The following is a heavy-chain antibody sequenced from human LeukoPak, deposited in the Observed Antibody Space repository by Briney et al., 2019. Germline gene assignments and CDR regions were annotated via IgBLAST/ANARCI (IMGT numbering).Heavy chain of an antibody. CDR3: ARDSAVTGLGY. D-gene: IGHD2-21*02. Sequence: ASVKVSCKASGCTFSSYAINWVRQAPGQGLEWMGGIIPIFDTANYAQKFQGRVTITADEATSTAYMELSSLRAEDTAVYYCARDSAVTGLGYWGQGTLVTVSS. J-gene: IGHJ4*02. V-gene: IGHV1-69*13. CDR2: IIPIFDTA. CDR1: GCTFSSYA.